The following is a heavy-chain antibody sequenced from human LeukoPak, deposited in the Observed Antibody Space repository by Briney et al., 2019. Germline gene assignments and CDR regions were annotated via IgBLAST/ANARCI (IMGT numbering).Heavy chain of an antibody. J-gene: IGHJ4*02. D-gene: IGHD2-2*01. V-gene: IGHV3-7*01. CDR3: ARWRGSTSERSDY. CDR2: INQDGSAK. CDR1: GFTFSDYW. Sequence: PGGSLRLSCTASGFTFSDYWMTWVRQAPGKGLEWVANINQDGSAKYYVDSVKGRFTISRDNAKNSLYLQMDSLRVEDTATYYCARWRGSTSERSDYWGQGTLVTVSS.